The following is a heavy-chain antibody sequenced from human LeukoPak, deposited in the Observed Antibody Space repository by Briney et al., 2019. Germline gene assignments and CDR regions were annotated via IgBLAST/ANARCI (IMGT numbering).Heavy chain of an antibody. Sequence: SETLSLTCTVSGGSISNYYWSWTRQSAGKGLEWIGRIYTSGSTSYHPSLKSRVTISVDTPKNLVSLKLSSVTAADTAVYYCAREGYYDSSGDYSNLDSWGQGTLVTVSS. V-gene: IGHV4-4*07. CDR2: IYTSGST. D-gene: IGHD3-22*01. J-gene: IGHJ4*02. CDR1: GGSISNYY. CDR3: AREGYYDSSGDYSNLDS.